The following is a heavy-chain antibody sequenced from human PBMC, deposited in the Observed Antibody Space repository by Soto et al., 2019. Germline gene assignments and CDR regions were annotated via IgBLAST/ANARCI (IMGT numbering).Heavy chain of an antibody. CDR3: ARDSMTIFGVVIKDYYYGMDV. CDR2: ISGYNGNT. CDR1: GYTITSYG. D-gene: IGHD3-3*01. Sequence: GASVKVSCKASGYTITSYGISWVRQVPGQGLEWMGWISGYNGNTKYAQKFQGRVTMTTDTSTSTAYMELRSLRSDDTAVFYCARDSMTIFGVVIKDYYYGMDVWGQGTTVTVSS. V-gene: IGHV1-18*01. J-gene: IGHJ6*02.